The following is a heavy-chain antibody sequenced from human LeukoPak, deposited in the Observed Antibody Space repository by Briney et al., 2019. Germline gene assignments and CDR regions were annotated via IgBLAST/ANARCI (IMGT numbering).Heavy chain of an antibody. CDR3: VKDDGWVQYAN. V-gene: IGHV3-23*01. Sequence: GGSLRLSCAASGFTFSSYGMHWVRQAPGKGLEWVSSISGGGGSTYYADSVKGRFIISRDNSKNTVYLQMNSLSAEDAAVYYCVKDDGWVQYANWGQGTLVTVSS. CDR1: GFTFSSYG. J-gene: IGHJ4*02. CDR2: ISGGGGST. D-gene: IGHD5-24*01.